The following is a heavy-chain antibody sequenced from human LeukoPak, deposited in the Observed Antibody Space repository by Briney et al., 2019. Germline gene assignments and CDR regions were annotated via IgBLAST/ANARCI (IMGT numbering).Heavy chain of an antibody. Sequence: PGRSLRLSCAASGFTFDDYAMHWVRQAPGKGLEWVSGISWNSGSIGYADSVKGRFTISRDNAKNSLYLQMNSLRAEDTALYYCAKISGSFYYFDYWGQGTLVTVSS. V-gene: IGHV3-9*01. CDR1: GFTFDDYA. CDR2: ISWNSGSI. J-gene: IGHJ4*02. D-gene: IGHD1-26*01. CDR3: AKISGSFYYFDY.